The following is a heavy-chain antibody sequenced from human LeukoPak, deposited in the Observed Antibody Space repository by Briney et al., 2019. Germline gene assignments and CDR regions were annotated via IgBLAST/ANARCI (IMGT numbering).Heavy chain of an antibody. CDR1: GFTFSSYG. Sequence: PGGSLRLSCAAPGFTFSSYGMHWVRQAPGKGLEWVAFIRCDGSNKYYADSVKGRFTISRDNSKNTLYLQMNSWRAEDTAVYYCAKEYCSSTSCYRNYYYTDVWGKGTTVTVSS. CDR2: IRCDGSNK. V-gene: IGHV3-30*02. J-gene: IGHJ6*03. D-gene: IGHD2-2*01. CDR3: AKEYCSSTSCYRNYYYTDV.